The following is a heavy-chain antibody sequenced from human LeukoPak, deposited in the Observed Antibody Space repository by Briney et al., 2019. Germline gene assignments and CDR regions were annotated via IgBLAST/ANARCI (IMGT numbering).Heavy chain of an antibody. J-gene: IGHJ6*02. CDR1: GFTFSSYW. Sequence: GGSLRLSCAASGFTFSSYWMHWVRHAPGKGQVWVSRINSDGSSTSYADSVKGRFTISRDNAKNTLYLQMNSLRAEDTAVYYCARGRGMDVWGQGTTVTVSS. CDR3: ARGRGMDV. CDR2: INSDGSST. V-gene: IGHV3-74*01.